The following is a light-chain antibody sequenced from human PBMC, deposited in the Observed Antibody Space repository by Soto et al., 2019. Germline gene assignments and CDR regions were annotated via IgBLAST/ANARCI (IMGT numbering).Light chain of an antibody. V-gene: IGKV1-5*01. Sequence: DIQMTQSPFTLSAYVGDRVTITCRASQRINRWLAWYQQKPGKGPNLLIYDASSLEIGVPSMFSGSGSATEFTLTISSLQPDDFATYYCQQYTHYSELNFCGVTKVEIK. J-gene: IGKJ4*01. CDR1: QRINRW. CDR3: QQYTHYSELN. CDR2: DAS.